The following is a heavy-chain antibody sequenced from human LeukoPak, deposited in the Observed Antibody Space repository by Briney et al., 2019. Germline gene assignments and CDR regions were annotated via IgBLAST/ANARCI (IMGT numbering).Heavy chain of an antibody. Sequence: GGSLRLSCAASGFTVSSNYMSWVRQAPGKGLEWVSAISGSGDSTYYGDSVKGRFTISRDNSKNTLYLQMNSLRAEDTAVYYYAKTRPLDSSSWSHGDYWGQGTLVTVSS. CDR3: AKTRPLDSSSWSHGDY. D-gene: IGHD6-13*01. V-gene: IGHV3-23*01. CDR2: ISGSGDST. CDR1: GFTVSSNY. J-gene: IGHJ4*02.